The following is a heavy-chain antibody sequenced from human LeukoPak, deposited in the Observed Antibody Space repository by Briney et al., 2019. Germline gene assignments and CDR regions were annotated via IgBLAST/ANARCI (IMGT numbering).Heavy chain of an antibody. Sequence: PGGSLRLSCSASGFTLSNYGMHWVRQAPGKGLEWVAVISYDGSNQYYADSVKGRFTISRDNSKNTLYFQMNSLRAEDTAVYYCARQYCSSTSCNGAFDIWGQGTMVTVSS. V-gene: IGHV3-30*03. CDR3: ARQYCSSTSCNGAFDI. CDR2: ISYDGSNQ. CDR1: GFTLSNYG. J-gene: IGHJ3*02. D-gene: IGHD2-2*01.